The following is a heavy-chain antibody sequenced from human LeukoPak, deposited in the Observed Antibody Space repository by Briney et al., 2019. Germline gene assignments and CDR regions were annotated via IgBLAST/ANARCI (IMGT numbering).Heavy chain of an antibody. CDR2: ISSSGSTI. CDR1: GLTFSSYG. V-gene: IGHV3-48*04. Sequence: GGSLRLSCAASGLTFSSYGISWVRQAPGKGLEWVSYISSSGSTIYYADSVKGRFTISRDNAKNSLYLQMNSLRAEDTAVYYCARDLITMVRGPFDYWGQGTLVTVSS. CDR3: ARDLITMVRGPFDY. D-gene: IGHD3-10*01. J-gene: IGHJ4*02.